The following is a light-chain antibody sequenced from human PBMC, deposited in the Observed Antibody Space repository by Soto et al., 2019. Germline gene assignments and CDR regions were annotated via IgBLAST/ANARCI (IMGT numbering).Light chain of an antibody. CDR3: QQYDNWWT. Sequence: EIEFTQSPSTLSLSPGERATLPCRASQSVSSYLAWYQQKPGQAPRLLIYDASTRATGIPDRFSGSGSGTEFTLTISSLHSEDFGVYYCQQYDNWWTFGQGTKVDIK. CDR1: QSVSSY. V-gene: IGKV3-15*01. CDR2: DAS. J-gene: IGKJ1*01.